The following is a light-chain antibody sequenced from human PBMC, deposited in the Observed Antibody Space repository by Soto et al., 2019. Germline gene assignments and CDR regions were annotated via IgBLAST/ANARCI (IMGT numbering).Light chain of an antibody. V-gene: IGLV2-11*01. Sequence: QSALTQPRSVSGSPGQSVTISCTGTSSDVGAYNFVSWYQQHPGKAPKLVIFDVSQRPSGVPDRFSGSKSGSTASLTISGLQPEDEAEYYCSSYGGSFYVIGTGTKLTVL. CDR3: SSYGGSFYV. J-gene: IGLJ1*01. CDR1: SSDVGAYNF. CDR2: DVS.